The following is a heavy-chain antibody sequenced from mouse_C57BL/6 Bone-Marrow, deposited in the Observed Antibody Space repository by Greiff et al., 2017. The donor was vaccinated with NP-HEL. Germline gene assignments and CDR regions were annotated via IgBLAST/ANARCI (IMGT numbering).Heavy chain of an antibody. Sequence: EVKLVESGGGLVQPGGSLSLSCAASGFTFTDYYMSWVRQPPGKALEWLGFIRNKANGYTTEYSVSVKGRFTISRDNSQSILYLQMNALRAEDSATYYCARYPGGDYWGQGTSVTVSS. V-gene: IGHV7-3*01. CDR2: IRNKANGYTT. CDR3: ARYPGGDY. CDR1: GFTFTDYY. J-gene: IGHJ4*01.